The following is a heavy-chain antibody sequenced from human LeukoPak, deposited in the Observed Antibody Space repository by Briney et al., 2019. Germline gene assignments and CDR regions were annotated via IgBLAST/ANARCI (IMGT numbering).Heavy chain of an antibody. D-gene: IGHD3-16*02. CDR2: IYYSGCT. Sequence: PSETLSLTCTVSGGSISSSSYYWGWIRQPPPRGLEWIGSIYYSGCTYYNPSLKSRVTISVDTSKNQFSLKLSSVTAADTAVYYCARQSDRITFGGVIAPPRAFDIWGQGTVVTVSS. V-gene: IGHV4-39*01. CDR3: ARQSDRITFGGVIAPPRAFDI. CDR1: GGSISSSSYY. J-gene: IGHJ3*02.